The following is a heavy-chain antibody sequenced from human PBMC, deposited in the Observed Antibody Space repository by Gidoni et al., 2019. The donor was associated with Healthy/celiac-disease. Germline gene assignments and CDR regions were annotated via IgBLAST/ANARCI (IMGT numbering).Heavy chain of an antibody. V-gene: IGHV3-73*01. CDR2: IRSKANSYAT. D-gene: IGHD1-26*01. Sequence: EVQLVESGGGFVQPGGSLKLPCARSGFPFSCSAIHWVRQASGKGLEWVGRIRSKANSYATAYAASVKGRFTISRDDSKNTAYLQMNSLKTEDTAVYYCTRPLSGSPTGGYYYYGMDVWGQGTTVTVSS. CDR1: GFPFSCSA. CDR3: TRPLSGSPTGGYYYYGMDV. J-gene: IGHJ6*02.